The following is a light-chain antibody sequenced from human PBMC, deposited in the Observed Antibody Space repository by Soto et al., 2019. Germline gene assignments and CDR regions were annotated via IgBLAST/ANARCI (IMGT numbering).Light chain of an antibody. J-gene: IGKJ5*01. Sequence: EMEMTQSPATRSVYAGESAALGCRASQNSLSRLAWYQHKPGQVPRVLIYDTSVRAAGVPARFTGSGSGTHFPHTISSPQSDDSAVYHSQQYYTRRSIAFGQGTRLEIK. V-gene: IGKV3-15*01. CDR1: QNSLSR. CDR3: QQYYTRRSIA. CDR2: DTS.